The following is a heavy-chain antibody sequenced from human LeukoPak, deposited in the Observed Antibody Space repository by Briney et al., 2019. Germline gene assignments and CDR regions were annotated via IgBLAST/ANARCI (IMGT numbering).Heavy chain of an antibody. J-gene: IGHJ4*02. CDR2: INSDGSST. V-gene: IGHV3-74*01. CDR1: GFTFSSYW. D-gene: IGHD6-19*01. Sequence: GGSLRLSCAASGFTFSSYWMHWVRQAPGKGLVWVSRINSDGSSTSYADSVKGRFTISRDNAKNTLYLQMDSLRAEDTAVYYCALPVAATEALWYWGQGTLVTVSS. CDR3: ALPVAATEALWY.